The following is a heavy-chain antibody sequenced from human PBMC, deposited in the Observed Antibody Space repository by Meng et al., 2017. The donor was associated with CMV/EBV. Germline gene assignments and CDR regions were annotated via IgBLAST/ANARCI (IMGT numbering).Heavy chain of an antibody. Sequence: GSLRLSCAVYGGSFSGYYWSWIRQLPGKGLEWIGEINHSGSTNYNPSLKSRVTISVDTSKNQFSLKLSSVTAADTAVYYCARSTMVRGVITRYFDLWGRGTLVTVSS. V-gene: IGHV4-34*01. J-gene: IGHJ2*01. CDR2: INHSGST. CDR1: GGSFSGYY. D-gene: IGHD3-10*01. CDR3: ARSTMVRGVITRYFDL.